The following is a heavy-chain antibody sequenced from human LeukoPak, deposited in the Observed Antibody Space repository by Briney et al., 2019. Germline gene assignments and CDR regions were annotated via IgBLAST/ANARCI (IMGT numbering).Heavy chain of an antibody. CDR3: VRDISGYYFDY. D-gene: IGHD3-22*01. CDR2: ISSSSTYI. J-gene: IGHJ4*02. V-gene: IGHV3-21*04. CDR1: GFTFSRST. Sequence: PGGSLRLSCAVSGFTFSRSTMNWVRQAPGKGLEWVSSISSSSTYIYYADSVKGRFTISRDNAKNSLYLQMNSLRAEDTALYYCVRDISGYYFDYWGQGTLVTVSS.